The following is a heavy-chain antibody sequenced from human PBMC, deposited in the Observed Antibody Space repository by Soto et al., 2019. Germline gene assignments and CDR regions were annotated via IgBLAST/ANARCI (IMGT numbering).Heavy chain of an antibody. CDR1: GFTFISYA. CDR2: ISYDGSNK. CDR3: ARQVSYYYGMDV. Sequence: GGSLILSCAASGFTFISYAMHWVRQAPGKGLEWVAVISYDGSNKYYADSVKGRFTISRDNSKNTLYLQMNSLRAEDTAVYYCARQVSYYYGMDVWGQGTTVTVSS. J-gene: IGHJ6*02. V-gene: IGHV3-30-3*01.